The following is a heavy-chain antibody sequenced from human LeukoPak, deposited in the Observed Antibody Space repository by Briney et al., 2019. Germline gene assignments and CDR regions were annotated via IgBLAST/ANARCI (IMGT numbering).Heavy chain of an antibody. J-gene: IGHJ4*02. V-gene: IGHV3-21*04. CDR1: GFAFSSYS. CDR2: ISDSSSSI. D-gene: IGHD6-19*01. CDR3: AKDRSRSYSSFDS. Sequence: PGGSLRLSCVASGFAFSSYSMNWVRQAPGKGLEWVSFISDSSSSIYYADSVKGRFTISRDNSKNSLYLQMNSLRTEDTAFYYCAKDRSRSYSSFDSWGQGTLVTVSS.